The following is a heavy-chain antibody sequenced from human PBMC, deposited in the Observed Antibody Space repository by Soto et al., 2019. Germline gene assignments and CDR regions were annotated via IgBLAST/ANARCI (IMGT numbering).Heavy chain of an antibody. CDR2: ITSSGSYV. Sequence: PGGSLRLSCVTSGFTFSRNTMNWVRQAPGKGLEWVASITSSGSYVYYADSVKGRFRASRDNAKNSLSLQMDSLRPDDTAIYFCVKDEGIEAMDVWGQGTTVTVSS. V-gene: IGHV3-21*01. CDR1: GFTFSRNT. CDR3: VKDEGIEAMDV. J-gene: IGHJ6*02. D-gene: IGHD3-3*02.